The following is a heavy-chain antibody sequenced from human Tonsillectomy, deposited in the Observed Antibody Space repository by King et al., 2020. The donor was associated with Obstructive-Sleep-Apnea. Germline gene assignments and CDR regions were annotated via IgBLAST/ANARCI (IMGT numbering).Heavy chain of an antibody. Sequence: VQLVESGGGLVQPGGSLKLSCAASGFSFGDSHMHWVRQASGNGLEWVGHVRSKADNFATAYAASVKGRFTISRDDSNSMAYLEMNSLKTEDTAVYYCSRQTDSCHDYWGQGTLVTVSS. V-gene: IGHV3-73*01. CDR1: GFSFGDSH. D-gene: IGHD2-2*01. CDR2: VRSKADNFAT. CDR3: SRQTDSCHDY. J-gene: IGHJ4*02.